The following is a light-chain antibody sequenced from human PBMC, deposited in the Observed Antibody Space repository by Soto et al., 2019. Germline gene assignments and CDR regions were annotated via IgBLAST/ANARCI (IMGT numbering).Light chain of an antibody. CDR2: EVS. Sequence: QSASVSGSPGQSITISCTGTSSDVGGYNYVSWYQQHPGKAPKLMIYEVSNRPSGVSNRFSGSKSGNTASLTISGLQAEDEADYYCSSYTRSSTLVFGTGTKLTVL. V-gene: IGLV2-14*01. J-gene: IGLJ1*01. CDR1: SSDVGGYNY. CDR3: SSYTRSSTLV.